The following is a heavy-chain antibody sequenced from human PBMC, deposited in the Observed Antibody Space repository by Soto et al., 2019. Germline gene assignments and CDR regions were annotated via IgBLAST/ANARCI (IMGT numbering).Heavy chain of an antibody. J-gene: IGHJ4*02. CDR3: ARGGIVAVPATLSSYREYTNYRFDS. V-gene: IGHV1-69*06. D-gene: IGHD2-21*02. Sequence: QVQLAQSGAEVRKPGSSVKVSCRTSGGAFSDFALSWVRQAPGQGLEWMGGIIPMFAASKYAQRFQGRVSITADTPTQTVYLELSSLTPEDTAVYYCARGGIVAVPATLSSYREYTNYRFDSWGQGTLVSV. CDR2: IIPMFAAS. CDR1: GGAFSDFA.